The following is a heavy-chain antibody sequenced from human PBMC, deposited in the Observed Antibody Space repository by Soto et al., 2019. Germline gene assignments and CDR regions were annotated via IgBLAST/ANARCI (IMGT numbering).Heavy chain of an antibody. D-gene: IGHD1-26*01. CDR3: ARVQWELGDSWFDP. CDR1: GYTFTNYA. J-gene: IGHJ5*02. Sequence: GASVKVSCKASGYTFTNYAMHWVRQAPGQGLEWMGWISASSGNTKYAQKFQGRVTMTTDTSASTAYMELRSLRSDDTAVYYCARVQWELGDSWFDPWGQGTLVTVPQ. V-gene: IGHV1-3*01. CDR2: ISASSGNT.